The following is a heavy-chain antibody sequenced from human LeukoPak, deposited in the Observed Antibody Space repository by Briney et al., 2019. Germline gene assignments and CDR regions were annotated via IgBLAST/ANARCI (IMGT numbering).Heavy chain of an antibody. Sequence: SSETVSLTCSVSGGTISSYYWSWIQQPPGKGLEWIGYIYYSGSTNYNPSLKSRVTISVDTSKNQFSLKLSSVTAADTAVYYCARHIVGATTLAFNYWGQGTLVTVSS. CDR3: ARHIVGATTLAFNY. J-gene: IGHJ4*02. CDR1: GGTISSYY. V-gene: IGHV4-59*08. D-gene: IGHD1-26*01. CDR2: IYYSGST.